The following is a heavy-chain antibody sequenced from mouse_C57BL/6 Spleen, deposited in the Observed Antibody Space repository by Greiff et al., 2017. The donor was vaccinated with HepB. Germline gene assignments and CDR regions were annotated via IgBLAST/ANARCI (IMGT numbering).Heavy chain of an antibody. V-gene: IGHV1-76*01. Sequence: VQLQQSGAELVRPGASVKLSCKASGYTFTDYYINWVKQRPGQGLEWIARIYPGSGNTYYNEKFKGKATLTAEKSSSTAYMQLSSLTSEDSAVYCCARSHWDGFDYWGQGTTLTVSS. D-gene: IGHD4-1*01. CDR3: ARSHWDGFDY. CDR2: IYPGSGNT. J-gene: IGHJ2*01. CDR1: GYTFTDYY.